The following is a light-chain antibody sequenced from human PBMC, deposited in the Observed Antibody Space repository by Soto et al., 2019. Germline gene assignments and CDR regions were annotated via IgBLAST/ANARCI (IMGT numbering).Light chain of an antibody. J-gene: IGKJ1*01. Sequence: EIVMTQSPATLSVSPGESATLSCRSSQSISSNLAWYQQKPGQAPRLLIYDASTRATGIPARFSGSGSGTEFTLTISSLQSEDFAVYYCQQYKNWPRTFGQGTKVEIK. CDR3: QQYKNWPRT. CDR2: DAS. V-gene: IGKV3-15*01. CDR1: QSISSN.